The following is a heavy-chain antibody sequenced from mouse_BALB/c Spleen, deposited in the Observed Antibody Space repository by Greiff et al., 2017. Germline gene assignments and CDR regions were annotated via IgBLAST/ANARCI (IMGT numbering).Heavy chain of an antibody. CDR3: ARRYYGGDFDY. CDR2: ISSGSSTI. Sequence: EVKVVESGGGLVQPGGSRKLSCAASGFTFSSFGMHWVRQAPEKGLEWVAYISSGSSTIYYADTVKGRFTISRDNPKNTLFLQMTSLRSEDTAMYYCARRYYGGDFDYWGQGTTLTVSS. V-gene: IGHV5-17*02. CDR1: GFTFSSFG. J-gene: IGHJ2*01. D-gene: IGHD1-2*01.